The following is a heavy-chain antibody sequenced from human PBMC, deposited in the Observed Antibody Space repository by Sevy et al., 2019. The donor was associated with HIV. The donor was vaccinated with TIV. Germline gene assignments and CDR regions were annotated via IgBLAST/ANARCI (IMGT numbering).Heavy chain of an antibody. V-gene: IGHV4-34*01. D-gene: IGHD3-10*01. CDR1: GGSFSGYY. Sequence: SETLSLTCAVYGGSFSGYYWSWIRQPPGKGLEWIGEINHSGSTNYNPSLKSRFTISVDTSKNQFSLKLSSVTAADTAVYYCARGVRGGDWFDPWGQGTLVTVSS. CDR2: INHSGST. CDR3: ARGVRGGDWFDP. J-gene: IGHJ5*02.